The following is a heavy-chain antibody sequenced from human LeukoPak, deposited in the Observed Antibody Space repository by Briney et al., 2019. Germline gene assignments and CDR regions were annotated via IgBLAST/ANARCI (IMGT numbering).Heavy chain of an antibody. CDR1: GFTFSSYA. D-gene: IGHD4-17*01. CDR3: ARMIRDYGDSNWFDP. V-gene: IGHV3-23*01. Sequence: GGSLRLSCAASGFTFSSYAMSWVRQAPGKGLEWVSAISGSGGTTYYANSIKGRFTFSRDNSKNTLYLQMNSLRAEDTAIYYCARMIRDYGDSNWFDPWGQGTLVTVSS. CDR2: ISGSGGTT. J-gene: IGHJ5*02.